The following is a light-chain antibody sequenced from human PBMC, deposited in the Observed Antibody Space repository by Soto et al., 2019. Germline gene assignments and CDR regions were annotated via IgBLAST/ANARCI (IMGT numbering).Light chain of an antibody. CDR3: SSYTTSNTRQIV. CDR2: DVT. Sequence: QSSLTQPASVSGSPGQSITISCTGTSSDVGGYNYVSWYQHHPGKAPKLIIYDVTNRPSGVSNPFSGSKSGNTASLTISGLQPEGEADYYCSSYTTSNTRQIVFGTGTKDTVL. J-gene: IGLJ1*01. CDR1: SSDVGGYNY. V-gene: IGLV2-14*03.